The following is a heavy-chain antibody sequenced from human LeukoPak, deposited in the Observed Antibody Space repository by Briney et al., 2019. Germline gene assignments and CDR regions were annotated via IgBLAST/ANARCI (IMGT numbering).Heavy chain of an antibody. V-gene: IGHV1-2*02. J-gene: IGHJ4*02. CDR2: INPNSALT. Sequence: ASVKVSCKASGYTFTGYYLHWVRQAPGQGLEWMGWINPNSALTNYAQKFQGRVTMTMDTSISTAYMELSGLRSDDTAVYFCARDFIFYEILTGYYNLYYFDSWGQGTLVTVSS. CDR1: GYTFTGYY. D-gene: IGHD3-9*01. CDR3: ARDFIFYEILTGYYNLYYFDS.